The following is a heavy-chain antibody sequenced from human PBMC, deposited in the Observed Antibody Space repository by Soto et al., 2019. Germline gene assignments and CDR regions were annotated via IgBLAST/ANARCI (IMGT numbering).Heavy chain of an antibody. D-gene: IGHD6-19*01. Sequence: QVQLVQSGAEVKKPGSSVKVSCKASGGTFSSYAISWVRQAPGQELEWMGGIIPIFGTANYAQKFQGRVTTTADESTSTAYMELSSLRSEDTAVYYCARFIFGNGSGWPYIDYWGQGTLVTVSS. CDR2: IIPIFGTA. CDR1: GGTFSSYA. CDR3: ARFIFGNGSGWPYIDY. V-gene: IGHV1-69*01. J-gene: IGHJ4*02.